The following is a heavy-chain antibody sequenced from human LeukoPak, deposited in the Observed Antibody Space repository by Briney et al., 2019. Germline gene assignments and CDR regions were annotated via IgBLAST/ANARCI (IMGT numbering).Heavy chain of an antibody. V-gene: IGHV4-59*01. Sequence: SEPLSLTCTVSGGSISSYYWSWLRQPPGKGLEWIGYVYYSGTTNSNPSLKSRVIISVDTSKNQFSLKLSPVIAADTAVYYCARVGVDYSGNIIKYYFDYWGQGTLVTVSS. D-gene: IGHD4-23*01. CDR1: GGSISSYY. CDR2: VYYSGTT. J-gene: IGHJ4*02. CDR3: ARVGVDYSGNIIKYYFDY.